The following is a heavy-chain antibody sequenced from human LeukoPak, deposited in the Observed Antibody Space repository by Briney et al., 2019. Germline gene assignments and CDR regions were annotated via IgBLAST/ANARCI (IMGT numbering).Heavy chain of an antibody. Sequence: ASVKVSCKASGYTFTSYAMHWVRQAPGQRLEWMGWINAGNGNTKYSQKFQGRVTITRDTSASTAYMELSSLRSEDTAVYYCASPPGADCSGGSCYWPKNWAQGTLVTVSS. CDR2: INAGNGNT. D-gene: IGHD2-15*01. J-gene: IGHJ4*02. CDR3: ASPPGADCSGGSCYWPKN. V-gene: IGHV1-3*01. CDR1: GYTFTSYA.